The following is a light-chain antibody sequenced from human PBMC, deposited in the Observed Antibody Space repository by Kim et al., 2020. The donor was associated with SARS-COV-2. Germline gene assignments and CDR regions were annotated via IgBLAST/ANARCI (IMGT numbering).Light chain of an antibody. J-gene: IGLJ1*01. V-gene: IGLV1-44*01. CDR2: ADY. CDR1: SSNIGRRP. CDR3: AVWDDNLIGRV. Sequence: ELTQPPSASGAPGQRVTISCSGSSSNIGRRPVSWYQQVPGTAPKLLIYADYQRPSGVPDRFSGSKSGTSVSLAISGLQSEDEADYYCAVWDDNLIGRVFGTGTKVIVL.